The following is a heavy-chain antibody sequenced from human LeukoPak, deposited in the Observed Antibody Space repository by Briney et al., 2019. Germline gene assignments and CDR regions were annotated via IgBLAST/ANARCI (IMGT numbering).Heavy chain of an antibody. V-gene: IGHV1-18*01. CDR1: GYTFTSYG. D-gene: IGHD2-2*01. CDR3: ARLTRRDIVVVPAAIDY. Sequence: GASVKVSCKASGYTFTSYGISWVRQAPGQGLEWMGWISAYNGNTNYAQKLQGRVTMTTDTSTSTAYMELRSLRSDDTAVYYCARLTRRDIVVVPAAIDYWGQGTLVTVSS. CDR2: ISAYNGNT. J-gene: IGHJ4*02.